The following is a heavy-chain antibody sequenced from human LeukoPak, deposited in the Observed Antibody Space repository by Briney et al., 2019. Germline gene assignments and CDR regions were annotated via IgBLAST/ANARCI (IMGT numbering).Heavy chain of an antibody. CDR1: VGTLSSYA. D-gene: IGHD3-10*01. CDR2: IIPILGIA. V-gene: IGHV1-69*04. Sequence: SVKVSRKASVGTLSSYAISWVRQAPGQGLEWMGRIIPILGIANYAQKFQRRVTITADKSTSTAYMELSSLRSEDTAVYYCHVRVTGYGSGSSPYYYGMDVWGEGTTVTVSS. CDR3: HVRVTGYGSGSSPYYYGMDV. J-gene: IGHJ6*04.